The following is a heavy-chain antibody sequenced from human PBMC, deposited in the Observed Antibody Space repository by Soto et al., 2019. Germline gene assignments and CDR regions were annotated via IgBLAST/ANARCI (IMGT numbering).Heavy chain of an antibody. Sequence: PGGSLRLSCAASGFSFASYIMNSLRQAPGKGLEWVSSISSKPNPTSFCIDYSESVKGRVTMSRDNAKDSLYLQMKTLRAEDTGVYYCAGVRLEYSNKPYFFDNWGRGTQVPVSS. CDR3: AGVRLEYSNKPYFFDN. CDR2: ISSKPNPTSFCI. J-gene: IGHJ4*02. V-gene: IGHV3-21*01. CDR1: GFSFASYI. D-gene: IGHD4-4*01.